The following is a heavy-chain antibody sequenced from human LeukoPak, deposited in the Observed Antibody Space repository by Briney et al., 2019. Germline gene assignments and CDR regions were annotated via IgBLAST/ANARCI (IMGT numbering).Heavy chain of an antibody. CDR2: INHSEST. J-gene: IGHJ3*02. CDR3: ERGGFRSVRMGPHVNAFDI. V-gene: IGHV4-34*01. CDR1: GGSFSGYY. D-gene: IGHD2-8*01. Sequence: PSETLSLTCAVYGGSFSGYYCSWIRQPPGKGLEWIGEINHSESTNYNPSLKSRVPITVDTSTTQFSLKLSSVSGAHAAVYYCERGGFRSVRMGPHVNAFDIWGQGTMVTVSS.